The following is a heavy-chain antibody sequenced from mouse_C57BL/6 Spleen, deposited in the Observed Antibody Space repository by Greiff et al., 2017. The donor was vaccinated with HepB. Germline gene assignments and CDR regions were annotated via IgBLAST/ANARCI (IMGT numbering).Heavy chain of an antibody. Sequence: VQLQQPGPELVKPGASVKISCKASGYAFSSSWMNWVKQRPGKGLEWIGRIYPGDGDTNYNGKFKGKATLTADKSSSTAYMQLSSLTSEDSAVYFCARWDYYGSSIYAMDYWGQGTSVTVSS. CDR1: GYAFSSSW. D-gene: IGHD1-1*01. CDR2: IYPGDGDT. J-gene: IGHJ4*01. CDR3: ARWDYYGSSIYAMDY. V-gene: IGHV1-82*01.